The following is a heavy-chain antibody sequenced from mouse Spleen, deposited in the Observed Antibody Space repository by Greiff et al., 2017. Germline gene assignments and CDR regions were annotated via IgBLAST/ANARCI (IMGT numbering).Heavy chain of an antibody. D-gene: IGHD1-1*01. J-gene: IGHJ1*01. Sequence: QVQLQQSGPELVKPGASVKISCKASGYTFTSYWMHWVKQRPGRGLEWIGRIDPNSGGTKYNEKFKSKATLTVDKPSSTAYMQLSSLTSEDSAVYYCAGGTVVATYHYWYFDVWGAGTTVTVSS. CDR1: GYTFTSYW. CDR2: IDPNSGGT. V-gene: IGHV1-72*01. CDR3: AGGTVVATYHYWYFDV.